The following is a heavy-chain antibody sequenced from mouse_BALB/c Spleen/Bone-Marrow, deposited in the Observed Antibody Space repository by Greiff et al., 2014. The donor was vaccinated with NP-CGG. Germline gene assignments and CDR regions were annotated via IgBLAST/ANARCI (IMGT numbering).Heavy chain of an antibody. CDR3: ARITTATGAMDY. Sequence: VKPQESGPGLVAHSQSLSITCTVSGFSLTNYGVHWVRQPPGKGLEWLGVIWADGSTNYNSALMSRLSISKDNSKSQVFFKMNSLQTDDTAMYYCARITTATGAMDYWGQGTSVTVSS. CDR2: IWADGST. J-gene: IGHJ4*01. V-gene: IGHV2-9*02. D-gene: IGHD1-2*01. CDR1: GFSLTNYG.